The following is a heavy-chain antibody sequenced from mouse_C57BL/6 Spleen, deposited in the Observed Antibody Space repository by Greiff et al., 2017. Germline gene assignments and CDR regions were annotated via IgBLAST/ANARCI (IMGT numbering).Heavy chain of an antibody. Sequence: DVKLVESGGGLVKPGGSLKLSCAASGFTFSSYTMSWVRQTPEKRLEWVATISGGGGNTYYPDSVKGRFTISRDNAKNTLYLQMSSLRSEDTALYYCASYYYGSSYWFAYWGQGTLVTVSA. CDR3: ASYYYGSSYWFAY. D-gene: IGHD1-1*01. CDR2: ISGGGGNT. CDR1: GFTFSSYT. J-gene: IGHJ3*01. V-gene: IGHV5-9*01.